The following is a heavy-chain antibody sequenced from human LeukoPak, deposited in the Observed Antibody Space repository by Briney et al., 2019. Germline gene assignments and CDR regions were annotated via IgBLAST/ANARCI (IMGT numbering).Heavy chain of an antibody. D-gene: IGHD6-19*01. Sequence: SETLSLTCAVYGGSFSGYYWSWIRQPPGKGLEWIGEINHSGSTNYNPSLKSRVTISVDTSKNQFSLKLSSVTAADTAVYYCARWVGSGWYNYFDYWGQGTLVTVSS. V-gene: IGHV4-34*01. J-gene: IGHJ4*02. CDR2: INHSGST. CDR1: GGSFSGYY. CDR3: ARWVGSGWYNYFDY.